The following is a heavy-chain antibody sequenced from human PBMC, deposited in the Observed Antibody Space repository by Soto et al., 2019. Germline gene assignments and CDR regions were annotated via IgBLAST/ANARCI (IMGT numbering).Heavy chain of an antibody. Sequence: QLQLQESGPGLVKPSETLSLTCTVSGGSISSSSYYWGWIRQPPGKGLEWIGSIYYSGSTYYNPSLKSRVTISVDTSKNQFSLKLSSVTAADTAVSYCAISLYYDFWSGYYVEDYWGQGTLVTVSS. V-gene: IGHV4-39*01. CDR3: AISLYYDFWSGYYVEDY. CDR2: IYYSGST. D-gene: IGHD3-3*01. CDR1: GGSISSSSYY. J-gene: IGHJ4*02.